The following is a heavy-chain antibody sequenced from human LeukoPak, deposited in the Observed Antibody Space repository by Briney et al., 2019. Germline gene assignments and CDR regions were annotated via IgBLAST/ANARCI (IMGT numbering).Heavy chain of an antibody. CDR1: GFTFSSYA. CDR3: AKDFGYCINGVCYGTPFDY. V-gene: IGHV3-23*01. Sequence: PGESLRLSCAASGFTFSSYAMSWVRQAPGKGLEWVSGISGSGGSTYYADSVKGRFTISRDNSKNTLYLQMNSLRAEDTAVYYCAKDFGYCINGVCYGTPFDYWGQGTLVTVSS. J-gene: IGHJ4*02. D-gene: IGHD2-8*01. CDR2: ISGSGGST.